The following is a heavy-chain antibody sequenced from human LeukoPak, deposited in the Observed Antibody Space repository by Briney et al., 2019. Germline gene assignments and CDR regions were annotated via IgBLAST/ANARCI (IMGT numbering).Heavy chain of an antibody. V-gene: IGHV5-51*01. CDR3: ARTYGSGSYYPIDY. J-gene: IGHJ4*01. Sequence: GESLKISCQGSGYSFANYWIAWVRQMPGKGLEWMGIIYPGDSDTTYSPSFEGQVTISADKSISTTYLQWSSLKASDTAMYYCARTYGSGSYYPIDYWGHGTLVTVSS. D-gene: IGHD3-10*01. CDR1: GYSFANYW. CDR2: IYPGDSDT.